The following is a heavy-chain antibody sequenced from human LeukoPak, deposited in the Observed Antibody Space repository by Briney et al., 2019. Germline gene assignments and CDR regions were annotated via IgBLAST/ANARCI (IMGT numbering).Heavy chain of an antibody. Sequence: PGGSLTLSRAPSWFTVRSNYMSWVRPAPAKGLAWVSVIYSGGGTYYAGYVKGRFTISRDNSKNTLYLQMNSLRAEDTAVYYCAGPGNYYDSSGYPFDYWGQGTLVTVSS. J-gene: IGHJ4*02. CDR1: WFTVRSNY. D-gene: IGHD3-22*01. CDR2: IYSGGGT. CDR3: AGPGNYYDSSGYPFDY. V-gene: IGHV3-53*01.